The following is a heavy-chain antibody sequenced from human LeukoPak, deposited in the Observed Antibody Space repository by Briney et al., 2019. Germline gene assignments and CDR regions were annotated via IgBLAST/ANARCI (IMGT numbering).Heavy chain of an antibody. J-gene: IGHJ3*02. CDR3: AREGGSYDFWSGYFSRDEAFDI. CDR2: ISYDGSNK. Sequence: PGGSLRLSCAASGFTFSSYAMHWVRQAPGKGLEWVAVISYDGSNKYYADSVKGRFTISRDNSKNTLCLQMNSLRAEDTAVYYCAREGGSYDFWSGYFSRDEAFDIWGQGTMVTVSS. CDR1: GFTFSSYA. V-gene: IGHV3-30-3*01. D-gene: IGHD3-3*01.